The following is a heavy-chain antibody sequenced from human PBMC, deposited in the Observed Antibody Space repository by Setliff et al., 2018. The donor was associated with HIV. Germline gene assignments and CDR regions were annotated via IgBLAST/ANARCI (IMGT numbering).Heavy chain of an antibody. V-gene: IGHV4-61*09. J-gene: IGHJ4*01. CDR1: GGSIISEISW. CDR3: ARDSRWLQFPYFDS. Sequence: SETLSLTCTVSGGSIISEISWWAWIRQPAGKGPEWLGQIYMRGGTNYNPSFKSRVTISADTSKNQFSLKLSSVTAADTAVYYCARDSRWLQFPYFDSWGQGTPVTVSS. D-gene: IGHD5-12*01. CDR2: IYMRGGT.